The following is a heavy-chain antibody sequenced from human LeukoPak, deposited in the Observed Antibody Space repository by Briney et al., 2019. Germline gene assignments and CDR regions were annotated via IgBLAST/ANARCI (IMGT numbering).Heavy chain of an antibody. J-gene: IGHJ4*02. D-gene: IGHD6-13*01. Sequence: GESLKISCKGSGYSFTSYWIGWVRQMPGKGLEWMGIIYPGDSDTRYSPSFQGQVTISADKSISTAYLQWSSLKASDTAMYYCARQGALYRYSSSSPFADYWGQGTLVTVSS. CDR3: ARQGALYRYSSSSPFADY. CDR1: GYSFTSYW. V-gene: IGHV5-51*01. CDR2: IYPGDSDT.